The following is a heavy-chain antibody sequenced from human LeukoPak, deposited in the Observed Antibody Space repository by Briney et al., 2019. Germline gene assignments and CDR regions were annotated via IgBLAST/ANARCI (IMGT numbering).Heavy chain of an antibody. J-gene: IGHJ4*02. D-gene: IGHD3-22*01. V-gene: IGHV1-2*06. CDR1: GCTFTGYY. CDR3: AALNDYYDSSGYPTTLDY. Sequence: ASVKVSCKASGCTFTGYYMHWVRQAPGQGLEWMGRINPNSGGTNYAQKFQGRVTMTRDTSISTAYMELSRLRSDDTAVCYCAALNDYYDSSGYPTTLDYWGPGTLVTVSS. CDR2: INPNSGGT.